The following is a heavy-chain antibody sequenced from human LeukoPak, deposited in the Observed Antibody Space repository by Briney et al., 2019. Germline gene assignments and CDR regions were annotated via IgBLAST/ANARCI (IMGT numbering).Heavy chain of an antibody. J-gene: IGHJ6*02. V-gene: IGHV3-21*01. CDR1: GFTFSSYS. Sequence: GGSLRLSCAASGFTFSSYSMNWVRQAPGKGLEWVSSISSSSDYIYYADSVKGRFSISRDNAKNSLYLQMNSMRAEDTAVYYCARVGYCSGGSCYYYYYGMDVWGQGTTVTVSS. D-gene: IGHD2-15*01. CDR3: ARVGYCSGGSCYYYYYGMDV. CDR2: ISSSSDYI.